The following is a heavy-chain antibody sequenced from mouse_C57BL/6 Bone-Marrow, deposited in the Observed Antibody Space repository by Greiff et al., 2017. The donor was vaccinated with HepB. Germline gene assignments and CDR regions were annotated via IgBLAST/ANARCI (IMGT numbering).Heavy chain of an antibody. CDR1: GFTFSSYA. V-gene: IGHV5-4*01. J-gene: IGHJ4*01. D-gene: IGHD1-1*01. CDR2: ISDGGSYT. CDR3: ARDYYGSAMDY. Sequence: DVQLVESGGGLVKPGGSLKLSCAASGFTFSSYAMSWVRQTPEKRLEWVATISDGGSYTYYPDNVKGRFTISRDNAKNNLYLQMSHLKSEDTAMYYCARDYYGSAMDYWGQGTSVTVSS.